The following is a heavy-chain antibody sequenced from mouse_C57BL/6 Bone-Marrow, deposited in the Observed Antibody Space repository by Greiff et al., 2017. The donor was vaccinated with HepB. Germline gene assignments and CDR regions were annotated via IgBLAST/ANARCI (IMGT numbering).Heavy chain of an antibody. CDR1: GFTFSDAW. J-gene: IGHJ4*01. V-gene: IGHV6-6*01. D-gene: IGHD2-3*01. CDR3: TRGHYDGYVDY. Sequence: EVHLVESGGGLVQPGGSMKLSCAASGFTFSDAWMDWVRQSPEKGLEWVAEIRNKANNHATYYAESVKGRITISRDDSKSSVYLQMNSLRAEDTGIYYCTRGHYDGYVDYWGQGTSVTVSS. CDR2: IRNKANNHAT.